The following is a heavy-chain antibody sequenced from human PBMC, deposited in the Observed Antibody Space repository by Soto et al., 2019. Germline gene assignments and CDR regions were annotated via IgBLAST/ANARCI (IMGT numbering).Heavy chain of an antibody. CDR2: ISGSGGST. CDR3: AKGSARYYYYGMDV. V-gene: IGHV3-23*01. CDR1: GFTFSSYA. Sequence: GGSLRLSCAASGFTFSSYAMSWVRQAPGKGLEWVSAISGSGGSTYYADSVKGRFTISRDNSKNTLYLQMNSLRAEDTAVYYCAKGSARYYYYGMDVWGQGTTVTVSS. J-gene: IGHJ6*02.